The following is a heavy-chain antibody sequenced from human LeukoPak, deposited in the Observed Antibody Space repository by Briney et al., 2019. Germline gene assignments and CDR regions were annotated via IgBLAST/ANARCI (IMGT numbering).Heavy chain of an antibody. CDR2: ISSSSSYI. CDR3: ARALPYYDFWSGSTCFDY. D-gene: IGHD3-3*01. J-gene: IGHJ4*02. Sequence: PGGSLRLSCAASGFTFSSYSMNWVRQAPGKGLEWVSSISSSSSYIYYADSVKGRFTISRDSAKNSLYLQMNSLRAEDTAVYYCARALPYYDFWSGSTCFDYWGQGTLVTVSS. CDR1: GFTFSSYS. V-gene: IGHV3-21*01.